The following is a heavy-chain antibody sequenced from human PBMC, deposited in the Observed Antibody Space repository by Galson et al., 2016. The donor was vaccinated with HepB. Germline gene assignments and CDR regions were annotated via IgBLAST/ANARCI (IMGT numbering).Heavy chain of an antibody. D-gene: IGHD3-10*01. CDR1: GFSLSTSGVA. CDR2: IYWDDAK. J-gene: IGHJ4*02. CDR3: AHVLLWFGAGPPLDY. V-gene: IGHV2-5*02. Sequence: PALVKPTQTLTLTCTFSGFSLSTSGVAVGWIRQPPGKALEWLTLIYWDDAKRYSPSLNNRLTITKDTSKNQVVLTMTNMNPVDPATYYCAHVLLWFGAGPPLDYWGQGTLVTVSS.